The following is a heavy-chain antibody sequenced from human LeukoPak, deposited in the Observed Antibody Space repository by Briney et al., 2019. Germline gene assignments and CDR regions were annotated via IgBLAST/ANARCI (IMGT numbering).Heavy chain of an antibody. D-gene: IGHD6-13*01. CDR3: AKDISLGFRWSTFDF. J-gene: IGHJ4*02. V-gene: IGHV3-9*01. Sequence: HGRSLRLSCAASGFTFDDYAMHWVRQGPGKGLEWVSGISWNSGSIGYADSVKGRFTISRDNAKNSLYLQMNSLRAEDTAFYYCAKDISLGFRWSTFDFWGQGTLVTVSS. CDR2: ISWNSGSI. CDR1: GFTFDDYA.